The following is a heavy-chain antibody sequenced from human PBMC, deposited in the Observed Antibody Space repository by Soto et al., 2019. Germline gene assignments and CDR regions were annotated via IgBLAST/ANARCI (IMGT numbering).Heavy chain of an antibody. CDR2: INHSGST. CDR1: GGSFRGYY. CDR3: ARIWTTTDYYYHMDV. V-gene: IGHV4-34*01. D-gene: IGHD4-4*01. J-gene: IGHJ6*02. Sequence: SETLSLTCAVYGGSFRGYYWSWIRQPPGKGLEWIGEINHSGSTNYNPSLKSRVTISVDTSKNQFSLKLSSVTAADTAGYYCARIWTTTDYYYHMDVWGQGTSVTVSS.